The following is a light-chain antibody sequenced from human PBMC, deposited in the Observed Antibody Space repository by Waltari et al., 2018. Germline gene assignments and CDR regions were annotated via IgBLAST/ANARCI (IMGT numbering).Light chain of an antibody. Sequence: QSALTQTATVPGSPGQPITLSCTGTTSAAGKYNLVSWYQQHPGKAPTLIIYGLNKRPSGVSNRFAGSKSGNTAALTISGLQAADEAYYYCCSYAGSAISVFGGGTKVTVL. J-gene: IGLJ3*02. CDR1: TSAAGKYNL. CDR3: CSYAGSAISV. V-gene: IGLV2-23*02. CDR2: GLN.